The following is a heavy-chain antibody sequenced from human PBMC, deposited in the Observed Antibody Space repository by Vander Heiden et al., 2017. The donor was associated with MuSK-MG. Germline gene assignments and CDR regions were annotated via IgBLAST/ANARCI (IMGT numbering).Heavy chain of an antibody. Sequence: QVQLVQSGAEVKKPGSSVKVSCKASGGTFRSYAISWVRQAPGQGLEWMGGIIPILGIANYAQKFQGRVTITADKSTSTAYMELSSLRSEDTAVYYCARDGRYCSSTSCYIDYWGQGTLVTVSS. CDR2: IIPILGIA. CDR1: GGTFRSYA. CDR3: ARDGRYCSSTSCYIDY. D-gene: IGHD2-2*02. J-gene: IGHJ4*02. V-gene: IGHV1-69*10.